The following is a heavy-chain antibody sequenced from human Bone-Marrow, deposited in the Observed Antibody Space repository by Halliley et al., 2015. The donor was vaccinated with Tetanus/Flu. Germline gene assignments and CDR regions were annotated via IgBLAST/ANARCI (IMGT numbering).Heavy chain of an antibody. Sequence: PGQGLEWMGSINPKTGKTGPAPKFQGRVTWARDTSANTVYMALGGLRSEDTGVYYCARGGNFAYWGQGTPVTVSS. CDR3: ARGGNFAY. J-gene: IGHJ4*02. CDR2: INPKTGKT. V-gene: IGHV1-46*01.